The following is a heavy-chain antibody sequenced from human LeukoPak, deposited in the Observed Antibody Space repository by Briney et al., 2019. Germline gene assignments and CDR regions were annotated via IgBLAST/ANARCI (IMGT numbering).Heavy chain of an antibody. Sequence: GGSLRLSCAASGFIFSSYWIHWVRQAPGKGLVWVSRINPDGSSTTYADSVRGRFTISRDNAKNTLYLQMNSLRAEDTAVYYCAKEFLAAIYYFDYWGQGTLVTVSS. CDR3: AKEFLAAIYYFDY. CDR1: GFIFSSYW. J-gene: IGHJ4*02. V-gene: IGHV3-74*01. CDR2: INPDGSST. D-gene: IGHD2-21*01.